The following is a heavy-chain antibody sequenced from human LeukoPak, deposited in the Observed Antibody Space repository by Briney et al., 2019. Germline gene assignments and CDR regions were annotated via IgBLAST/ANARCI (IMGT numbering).Heavy chain of an antibody. V-gene: IGHV1-8*01. Sequence: ASVKVSCKASGYTFTSYDINWVRQATGQGLGWMGWMNPNSGNTGYAQKFQGRVTMTRNTSISTAYMELSSLRSEDTAVYYCASCSGGSCYSDYWGQGTLVTVSS. CDR3: ASCSGGSCYSDY. J-gene: IGHJ4*02. CDR2: MNPNSGNT. D-gene: IGHD2-15*01. CDR1: GYTFTSYD.